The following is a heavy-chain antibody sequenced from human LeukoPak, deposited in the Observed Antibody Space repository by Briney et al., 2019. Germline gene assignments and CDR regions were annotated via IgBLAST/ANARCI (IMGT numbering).Heavy chain of an antibody. CDR1: GYSFTSYG. Sequence: ASVKVSCKASGYSFTSYGITWVRQTPGQGLEWMGGIIPIFGTANYAQKFQGRVTITADESTSTAYMELSSLRSEDTAVYYCASSYDSSGYRAFDYWGQGTLVTVSS. CDR3: ASSYDSSGYRAFDY. CDR2: IIPIFGTA. J-gene: IGHJ4*02. V-gene: IGHV1-69*13. D-gene: IGHD3-22*01.